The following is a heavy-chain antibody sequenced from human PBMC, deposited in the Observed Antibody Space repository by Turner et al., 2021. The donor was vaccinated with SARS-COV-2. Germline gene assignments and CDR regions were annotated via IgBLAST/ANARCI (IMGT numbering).Heavy chain of an antibody. J-gene: IGHJ4*02. Sequence: QVQRVQSGADEKTPGSSLNVSCNSSVGTFIRYAITWVRQAPGQGLEWMGGIIPILGTENDAQKFQSRVTITADDSTSTAYMELSSLRSEDTAVYYCARMSAYDSSGYYFDYWGQGTLVTVSS. V-gene: IGHV1-69*01. CDR3: ARMSAYDSSGYYFDY. CDR1: VGTFIRYA. CDR2: IIPILGTE. D-gene: IGHD3-22*01.